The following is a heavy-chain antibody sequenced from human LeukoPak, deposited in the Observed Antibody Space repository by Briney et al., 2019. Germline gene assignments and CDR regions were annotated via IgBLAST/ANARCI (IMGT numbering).Heavy chain of an antibody. CDR3: ARDYDSSGSSIDY. J-gene: IGHJ4*02. Sequence: PGGSLRLSCEASGFTFDNYAMHWVRQAPGKGLEWVAAISYDGSNKYYADSVKGRFTISRDNSKNTLYLQMNSLRAEDTAVYYCARDYDSSGSSIDYWGQGTLVTVSS. CDR2: ISYDGSNK. D-gene: IGHD3-22*01. CDR1: GFTFDNYA. V-gene: IGHV3-30-3*01.